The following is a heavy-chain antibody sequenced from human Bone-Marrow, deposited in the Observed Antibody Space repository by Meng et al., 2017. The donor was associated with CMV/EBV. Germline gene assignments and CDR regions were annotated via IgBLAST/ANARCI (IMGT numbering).Heavy chain of an antibody. J-gene: IGHJ5*02. V-gene: IGHV5-51*01. CDR2: IYPGDSDT. Sequence: GESLKISCKASGYSFTSYWIGWVRQMPGKGLEWMGIIYPGDSDTRYSPSFQGQVTISADKSISTAYLQWSSLKASDTAMYYCAREYYDFWSGYYWFDPWGQGTLVTVSS. CDR1: GYSFTSYW. CDR3: AREYYDFWSGYYWFDP. D-gene: IGHD3-3*01.